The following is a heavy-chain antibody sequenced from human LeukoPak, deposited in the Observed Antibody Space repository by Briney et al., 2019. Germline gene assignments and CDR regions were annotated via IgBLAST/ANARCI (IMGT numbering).Heavy chain of an antibody. Sequence: PGGSLRRSCAASGFTFSSYWMSWVRQATGKGLEWVANIKEDGSNNYYVYSVKGRFTISRDNAKNSLSLQMNSLRAEDTAVYYCAREGITVAGTFDYWGQGTLVTVSS. V-gene: IGHV3-7*05. CDR1: GFTFSSYW. CDR3: AREGITVAGTFDY. CDR2: IKEDGSNN. J-gene: IGHJ4*02. D-gene: IGHD6-19*01.